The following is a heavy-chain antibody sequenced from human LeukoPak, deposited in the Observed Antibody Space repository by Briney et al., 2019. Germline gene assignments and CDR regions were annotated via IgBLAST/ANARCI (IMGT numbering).Heavy chain of an antibody. D-gene: IGHD6-13*01. V-gene: IGHV1-46*01. CDR1: GYTFSSYG. CDR3: ARVVGEQLVFDY. J-gene: IGHJ4*02. CDR2: INPSGGST. Sequence: ASVKVSCKASGYTFSSYGINWVRQAPGQGLEWMGIINPSGGSTSYAQKFQGRVTMTRDTSTSTVYMELSSLRSEDTAVYYCARVVGEQLVFDYWGQGTLVTVSS.